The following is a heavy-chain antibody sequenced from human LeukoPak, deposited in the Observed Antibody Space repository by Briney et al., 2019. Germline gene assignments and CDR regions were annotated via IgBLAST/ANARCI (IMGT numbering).Heavy chain of an antibody. J-gene: IGHJ5*02. CDR2: FYYSGST. CDR1: GGSISRGGYS. CDR3: ARREYSYGPAGWFDP. V-gene: IGHV4-30-4*07. D-gene: IGHD5-18*01. Sequence: SDTLSLTCAVSGGSISRGGYSWSWIRQPPGKGLEWIGYFYYSGSTYYNPSLKSRVTISVDTSKNQFSLKLSSVTAADTAVYYCARREYSYGPAGWFDPWGQGTLVTVSS.